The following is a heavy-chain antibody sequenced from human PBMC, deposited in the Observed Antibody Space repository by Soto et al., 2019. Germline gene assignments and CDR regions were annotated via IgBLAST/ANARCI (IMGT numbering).Heavy chain of an antibody. V-gene: IGHV4-31*03. Sequence: SSETLSLTCTVSGGSISSGGYYWSWIRQHPGKGLEWIGYIYYSGSTYYNPSLKSRVTISVDTSKNQFSLKLSSVTAADTAVYYCARRGGFGDYYYYGMDVWGQGTTVTVSS. CDR3: ARRGGFGDYYYYGMDV. J-gene: IGHJ6*02. D-gene: IGHD3-10*01. CDR2: IYYSGST. CDR1: GGSISSGGYY.